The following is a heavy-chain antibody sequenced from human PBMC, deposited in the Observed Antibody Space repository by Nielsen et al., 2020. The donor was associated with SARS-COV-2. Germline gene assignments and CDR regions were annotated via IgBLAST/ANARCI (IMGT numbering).Heavy chain of an antibody. CDR1: GFTFSSYA. J-gene: IGHJ3*02. CDR2: ISYDGSNK. Sequence: GGSLRLSCAASGFTFSSYAMHWVRQAPGKGLEWVAVISYDGSNKYYADSVKGRFTISRDNSKNSLYLQMNSLRAEDTAVYYCARDLYSYGHDAFDIWGQGTMVTVSS. D-gene: IGHD5-18*01. CDR3: ARDLYSYGHDAFDI. V-gene: IGHV3-30*04.